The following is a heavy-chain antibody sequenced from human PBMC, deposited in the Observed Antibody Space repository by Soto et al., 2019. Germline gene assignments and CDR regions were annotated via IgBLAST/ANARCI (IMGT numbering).Heavy chain of an antibody. V-gene: IGHV4-39*01. CDR2: IYYSGST. D-gene: IGHD6-13*01. CDR1: GGSISSSSYY. Sequence: SETLSLTCTVSGGSISSSSYYWGWIRQPPGKGLEWIGSIYYSGSTYYNPSLKSRVTISVDTSKNQFSLKLSSVTAADTAVYYCARLDGIAAQVPYYFDYWGQGTLVTVSS. J-gene: IGHJ4*02. CDR3: ARLDGIAAQVPYYFDY.